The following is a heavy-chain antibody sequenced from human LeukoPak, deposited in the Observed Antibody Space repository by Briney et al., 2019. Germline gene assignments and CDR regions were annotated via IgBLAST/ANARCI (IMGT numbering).Heavy chain of an antibody. CDR1: GGSISSYY. CDR3: ARLDTAMVEVSY. J-gene: IGHJ4*02. CDR2: IYYSGST. Sequence: PSETLSLTCTVSGGSISSYYWGWIRQPPGKGLEWIGSIYYSGSTYYNPSLKSRVTISVDTSKNQFSLKLSSVTAADTAVYYRARLDTAMVEVSYWGQGTLVTVSS. V-gene: IGHV4-39*07. D-gene: IGHD5-18*01.